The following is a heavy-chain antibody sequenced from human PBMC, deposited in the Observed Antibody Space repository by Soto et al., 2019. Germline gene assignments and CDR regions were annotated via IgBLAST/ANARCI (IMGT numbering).Heavy chain of an antibody. J-gene: IGHJ6*02. CDR3: ARVWEPWSIPENYYYYGMDV. V-gene: IGHV1-69*13. D-gene: IGHD1-26*01. Sequence: GASVKVSCKASGGTFSSYAISWVRQAPGQGLEWMGGIIPIFGTANYAQKFQGRVTITADESTSTAYMELSSLRSEDTAVYYCARVWEPWSIPENYYYYGMDVWGQGTTVTVSS. CDR1: GGTFSSYA. CDR2: IIPIFGTA.